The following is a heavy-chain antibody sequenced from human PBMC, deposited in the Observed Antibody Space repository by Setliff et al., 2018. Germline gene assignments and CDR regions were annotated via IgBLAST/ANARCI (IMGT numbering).Heavy chain of an antibody. CDR2: INEDGSER. J-gene: IGHJ6*02. CDR3: VRNWVTAQHYYYGIDV. CDR1: GFAFSDYY. V-gene: IGHV3-7*01. Sequence: GGSLRLSCAASGFAFSDYYMNWIRQAPGKGLEWVANINEDGSERYYVDSVKGRFTISRDNAKNSLDLQMNDLRAEDTALYYCVRNWVTAQHYYYGIDVWGQGTTVTVS. D-gene: IGHD2-21*02.